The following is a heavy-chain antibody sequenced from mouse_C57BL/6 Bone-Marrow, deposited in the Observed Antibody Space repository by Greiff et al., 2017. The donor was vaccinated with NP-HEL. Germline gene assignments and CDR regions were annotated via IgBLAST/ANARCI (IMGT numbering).Heavy chain of an antibody. D-gene: IGHD2-2*01. CDR1: GYSFTSYY. V-gene: IGHV1-66*01. J-gene: IGHJ2*01. CDR2: IYPGSGNT. CDR3: ARWGYGVDY. Sequence: QVQLQQSGPELVKPGASVKISCKVSGYSFTSYYIHWVKQRPGQGLEWIGWIYPGSGNTKYNEKFKGKATLTADTSSSTAYMQLSRLTSEDSAVYYCARWGYGVDYWGQGTTLTVSS.